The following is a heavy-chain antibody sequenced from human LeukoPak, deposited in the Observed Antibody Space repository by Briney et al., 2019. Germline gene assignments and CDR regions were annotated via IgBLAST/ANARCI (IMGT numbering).Heavy chain of an antibody. J-gene: IGHJ5*02. CDR2: IIPMLDMV. V-gene: IGHV1-69*04. CDR1: GGSFSSHG. D-gene: IGHD3-22*01. Sequence: SVKVSCKASGGSFSSHGIGWVRQAPGQGLEWMGRIIPMLDMVNYAQHFQGRVTITADRSTNTAYMELNSLRSDDTAIYYCARDSGYYYDRSGHYLSSWGQGTLVTVSS. CDR3: ARDSGYYYDRSGHYLSS.